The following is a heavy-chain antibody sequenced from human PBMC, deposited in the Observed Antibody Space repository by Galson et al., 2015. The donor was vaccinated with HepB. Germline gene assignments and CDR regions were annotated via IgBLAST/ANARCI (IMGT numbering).Heavy chain of an antibody. Sequence: SCKASGFTFTSSAMHWVRQAPGKGLEWVAVISYDGSNKYYADSVKGRFTISRDNSKNTLYLQMNSLRAEDTAVYYCAREYIGGSYSPPYGMDVWGQGTTVTVSS. V-gene: IGHV3-30-3*01. J-gene: IGHJ6*02. CDR3: AREYIGGSYSPPYGMDV. CDR2: ISYDGSNK. CDR1: GFTFTSSA. D-gene: IGHD1-26*01.